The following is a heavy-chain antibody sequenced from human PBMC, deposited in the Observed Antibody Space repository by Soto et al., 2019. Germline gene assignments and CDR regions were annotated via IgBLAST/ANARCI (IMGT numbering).Heavy chain of an antibody. CDR2: INPNSGGT. Sequence: ASVKVSCKAAGYTFTGYEIHWVRQAPGQGLEWMGWINPNSGGTNYAQKFQGRVTMSSDTSISTAYMELSRLRSDDTAVYYCARALREADFDNWGQGTLVTVSS. J-gene: IGHJ4*02. CDR1: GYTFTGYE. V-gene: IGHV1-2*02. CDR3: ARALREADFDN.